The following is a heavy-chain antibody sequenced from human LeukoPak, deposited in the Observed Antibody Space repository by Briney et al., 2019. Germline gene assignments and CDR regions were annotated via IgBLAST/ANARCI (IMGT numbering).Heavy chain of an antibody. CDR2: IYYSGST. CDR1: GGSISSYY. D-gene: IGHD5/OR15-5a*01. V-gene: IGHV4-59*01. CDR3: ARVVFYGMDV. J-gene: IGHJ6*02. Sequence: PSETLSITCTVSGGSISSYYWSWIRQPPGKGLEWIGYIYYSGSTNYNPSLKSRVTISVDTSKNQFSLKLSSVTAADTAVYYCARVVFYGMDVWGQGTTVTVSS.